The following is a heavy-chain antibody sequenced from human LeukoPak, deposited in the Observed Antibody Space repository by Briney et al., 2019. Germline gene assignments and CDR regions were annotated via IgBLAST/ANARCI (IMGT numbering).Heavy chain of an antibody. J-gene: IGHJ4*02. CDR1: GYTFTGYY. Sequence: ASVKVSCKASGYTFTGYYMHWVRQAPGQGLEWMGWINPNSGGTNYAQKLQGRVTMTTDTSTSTAYMELRSMRSDDTAVYYCARYSQMATSPNFDYWGQGTLVTVSS. CDR2: INPNSGGT. D-gene: IGHD5-24*01. CDR3: ARYSQMATSPNFDY. V-gene: IGHV1-2*02.